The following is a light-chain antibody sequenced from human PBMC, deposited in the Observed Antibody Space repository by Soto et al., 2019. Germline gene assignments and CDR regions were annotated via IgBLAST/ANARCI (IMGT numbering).Light chain of an antibody. J-gene: IGKJ5*01. CDR1: QSVKTF. CDR3: KKRSKWHTIQ. Sequence: IFLTHSPATLGLSPWERATLSCRSSQSVKTFLVWYQQRPGQAPRLLIYDASHRAAGIPARFSGSGFGTDFTLNVRRLEPEDDAVYYCKKRSKWHTIQLGKGTXLEIK. CDR2: DAS. V-gene: IGKV3-11*01.